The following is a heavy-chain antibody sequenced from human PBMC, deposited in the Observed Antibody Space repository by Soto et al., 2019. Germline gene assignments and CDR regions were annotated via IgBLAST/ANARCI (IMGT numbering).Heavy chain of an antibody. D-gene: IGHD2-8*02. CDR2: ISATGIST. CDR3: ARDPSTGAADY. CDR1: GFTFADYA. Sequence: DVKMLESGGDLVQPGGSLRLSCTASGFTFADYAMNWVRQAPGKGLEWVSTISATGISTYYLDSVRGRFTISRDDSKNTLFLQLHSLRADDTAVYFCARDPSTGAADYWGRGTLVTVSS. V-gene: IGHV3-23*01. J-gene: IGHJ4*02.